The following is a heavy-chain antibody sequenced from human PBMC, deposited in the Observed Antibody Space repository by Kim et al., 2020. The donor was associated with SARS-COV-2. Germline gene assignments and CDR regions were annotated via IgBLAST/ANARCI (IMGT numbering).Heavy chain of an antibody. CDR3: AKDYGWGTYYYYGMDV. Sequence: GGSLRLSCAASGFTFDDYAMHWVRQAPGKGLEWVSGISWNSGPIGYADSVKGRFTISRDSAKNSLYLQMNSLRAEDTALYYCAKDYGWGTYYYYGMDVWGQGTTVTVSS. D-gene: IGHD2-8*02. CDR1: GFTFDDYA. V-gene: IGHV3-9*01. CDR2: ISWNSGPI. J-gene: IGHJ6*02.